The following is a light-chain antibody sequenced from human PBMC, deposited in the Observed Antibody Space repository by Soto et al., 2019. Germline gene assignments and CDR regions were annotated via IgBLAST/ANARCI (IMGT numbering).Light chain of an antibody. J-gene: IGLJ2*01. CDR3: CSYTTSSTV. CDR1: SSDVGGYNY. V-gene: IGLV2-14*01. CDR2: EVT. Sequence: QSVLTQPASVSGSPGQSITISCTGTSSDVGGYNYVSWYQHHPGKAPKLMIYEVTNRPSGVSNRFSGSKSGNTASLTISGLQADDEADYYCCSYTTSSTVFGGGTKLTVL.